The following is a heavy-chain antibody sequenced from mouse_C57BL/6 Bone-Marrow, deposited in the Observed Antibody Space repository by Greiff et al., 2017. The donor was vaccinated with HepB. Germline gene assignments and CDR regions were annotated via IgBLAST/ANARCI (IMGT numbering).Heavy chain of an antibody. CDR2: IYPRSGNT. CDR1: GYTFTSYG. V-gene: IGHV1-81*01. J-gene: IGHJ3*01. CDR3: ARHPSYYYGSTWFAY. D-gene: IGHD1-1*01. Sequence: QVQLQQSGAELARPGASVKLSCKASGYTFTSYGISWVKQRTGQGLEWIGEIYPRSGNTYYNEKFKGKATLTADKSSSTAYMELRSLTSEDSAVYFCARHPSYYYGSTWFAYWGQGTLVTVSA.